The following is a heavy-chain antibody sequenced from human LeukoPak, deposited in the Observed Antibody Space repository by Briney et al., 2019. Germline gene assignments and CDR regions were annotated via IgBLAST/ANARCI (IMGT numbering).Heavy chain of an antibody. J-gene: IGHJ4*02. Sequence: SGSGGSTYYADSVKGRFTISRDNSKNTLYLQMNSLRAEDTAVYYCARGYDSSGYYGGVGCYFDYWGQGTLVTVSS. V-gene: IGHV3-66*01. CDR3: ARGYDSSGYYGGVGCYFDY. CDR2: SGSGGST. D-gene: IGHD3-22*01.